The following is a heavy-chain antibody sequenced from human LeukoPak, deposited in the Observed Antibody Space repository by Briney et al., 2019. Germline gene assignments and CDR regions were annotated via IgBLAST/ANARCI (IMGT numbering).Heavy chain of an antibody. J-gene: IGHJ6*03. CDR1: RYTRSAYA. Sequence: PRGSLRLSPADPRYTRSAYAMTRVRQSPGKRLERVSGITGRGTTTYSTDSAKGRFTISRDNATTTCYLQLTTLRAHDTAVYYCAKDRGSYYYNYYMDVWGTGTTVTVSS. CDR3: AKDRGSYYYNYYMDV. CDR2: ITGRGTTT. V-gene: IGHV3-23*01.